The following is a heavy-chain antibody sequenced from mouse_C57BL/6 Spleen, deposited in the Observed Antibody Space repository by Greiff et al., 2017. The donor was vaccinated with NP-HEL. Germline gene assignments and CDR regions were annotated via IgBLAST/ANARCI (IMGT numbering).Heavy chain of an antibody. CDR3: ARGVTGTGYFDV. CDR2: IDPSDSYT. V-gene: IGHV1-59*01. CDR1: GYTFTSYW. Sequence: QVQLQQPGAELVRPGTSVKLSCKASGYTFTSYWMHWVKQRPGQGLEWIGVIDPSDSYTNYNQKFKGKATLTVDTSSSTAYMQLSSLTSEDSAVYYCARGVTGTGYFDVWGTGTTVTVSS. D-gene: IGHD4-1*01. J-gene: IGHJ1*03.